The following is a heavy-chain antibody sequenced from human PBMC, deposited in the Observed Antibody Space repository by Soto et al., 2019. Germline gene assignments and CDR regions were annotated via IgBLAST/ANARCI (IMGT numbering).Heavy chain of an antibody. V-gene: IGHV5-51*01. D-gene: IGHD4-17*01. CDR3: ARPPSFDPAYGDSGYYFDY. Sequence: GESLKISCKGSGYSFTSYWIGWVRQMPGKGLEWMGIIYPGDSDTRYSPSFQGQVTISADKSISTAYLQWSSLKASDTAMYYCARPPSFDPAYGDSGYYFDYWGQGTLVTVSS. J-gene: IGHJ4*02. CDR2: IYPGDSDT. CDR1: GYSFTSYW.